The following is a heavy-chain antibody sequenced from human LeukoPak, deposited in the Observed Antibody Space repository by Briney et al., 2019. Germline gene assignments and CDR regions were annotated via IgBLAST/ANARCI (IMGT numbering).Heavy chain of an antibody. D-gene: IGHD1-26*01. CDR1: GFTFSSYA. Sequence: GGSLRLSCAASGFTFSSYAMSWVRQAPGKGLEWVSVISGSGGSTYYADSVEGRFTISRDNSKNTLYLQMNSLRAEDTAVYYCQRETDAFDIWGQGTMVTVSS. CDR2: ISGSGGST. CDR3: QRETDAFDI. V-gene: IGHV3-23*01. J-gene: IGHJ3*02.